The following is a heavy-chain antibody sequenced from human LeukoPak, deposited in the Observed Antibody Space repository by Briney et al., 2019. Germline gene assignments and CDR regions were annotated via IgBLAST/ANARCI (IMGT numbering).Heavy chain of an antibody. Sequence: GESLKISCKGSGYSFTSYWISWVRQMPGKGLEWMGRIDPSDSYTNYSPSFQGHVTISADKSISTAYRQWSSLKASDTAMYYCARQGGDYGNDSSGYYSGLWGQGTLVTVSS. V-gene: IGHV5-10-1*01. J-gene: IGHJ4*02. CDR1: GYSFTSYW. CDR2: IDPSDSYT. CDR3: ARQGGDYGNDSSGYYSGL. D-gene: IGHD3-22*01.